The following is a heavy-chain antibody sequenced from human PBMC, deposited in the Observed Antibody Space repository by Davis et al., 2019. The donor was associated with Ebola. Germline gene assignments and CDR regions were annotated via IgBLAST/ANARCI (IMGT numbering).Heavy chain of an antibody. J-gene: IGHJ4*02. Sequence: PGGSLRLSCAASGFTFSNYYFSWVRQAPGKGLEWVSSVDSSSSYIYYADSVKGRFTISRDNAKNSLYLQMDSLRAEDTAVYYCATGGAGPFCRTTNCHRWGQGTLVTVSS. CDR2: VDSSSSYI. CDR1: GFTFSNYY. V-gene: IGHV3-21*01. CDR3: ATGGAGPFCRTTNCHR. D-gene: IGHD2-2*01.